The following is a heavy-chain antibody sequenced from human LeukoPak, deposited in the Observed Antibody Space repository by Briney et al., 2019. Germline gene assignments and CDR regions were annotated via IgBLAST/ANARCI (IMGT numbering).Heavy chain of an antibody. CDR2: IYYSGST. CDR1: GGSISSGGYY. Sequence: SETLSLTCTVSGGSISSGGYYWSWIRQHPGTGLEWIGYIYYSGSTYYNPSLKSRVTISVDTSKNQFSLKLSSVTAADTAVYYCARVEGLAAGTRWFDPWGQGTLVTVSS. J-gene: IGHJ5*02. CDR3: ARVEGLAAGTRWFDP. D-gene: IGHD6-13*01. V-gene: IGHV4-31*03.